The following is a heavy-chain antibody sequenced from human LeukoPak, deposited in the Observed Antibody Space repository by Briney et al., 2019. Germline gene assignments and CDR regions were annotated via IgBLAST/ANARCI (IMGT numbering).Heavy chain of an antibody. J-gene: IGHJ4*02. CDR3: ANLGYSTLDY. CDR2: IRYDGSNK. CDR1: GFTFSSYG. Sequence: GGSLRLSCAASGFTFSSYGMHWVRQAPGKGLEWVAFIRYDGSNKYYADSVKGRFTISRDNSKNTLYLQMNSLRAEDTAVYYCANLGYSTLDYWGQGTLVTVSS. D-gene: IGHD4-11*01. V-gene: IGHV3-30*02.